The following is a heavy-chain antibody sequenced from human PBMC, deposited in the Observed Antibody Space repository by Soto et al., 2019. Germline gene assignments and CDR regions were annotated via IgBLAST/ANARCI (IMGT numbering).Heavy chain of an antibody. Sequence: WTLIRQPPGGGLEWIGSIYQTGRTYVIPSLKSRVTMSLDKSKNQFSLNLTSVTAADTALYYCAREMTIFGVAPGGGVDVWGQGTTVTVSS. V-gene: IGHV4-30-2*01. CDR2: IYQTGRT. CDR3: AREMTIFGVAPGGGVDV. J-gene: IGHJ6*02. D-gene: IGHD3-3*01.